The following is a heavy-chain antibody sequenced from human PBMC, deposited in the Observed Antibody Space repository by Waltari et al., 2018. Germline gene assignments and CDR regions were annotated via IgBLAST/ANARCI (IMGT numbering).Heavy chain of an antibody. Sequence: EVQPVESGGGLVQPGGFLRLSCAASGFTCSRFWMSWDRQAPGKGLEWVANIYQDGSVKNYVDSLKGRFTTSRDNARNSLYLQMNSLRADDTAVYYCVRDDDGGMGAVWGQGTTVTVSS. J-gene: IGHJ6*02. V-gene: IGHV3-7*01. CDR1: GFTCSRFW. CDR3: VRDDDGGMGAV. D-gene: IGHD3-16*01. CDR2: IYQDGSVK.